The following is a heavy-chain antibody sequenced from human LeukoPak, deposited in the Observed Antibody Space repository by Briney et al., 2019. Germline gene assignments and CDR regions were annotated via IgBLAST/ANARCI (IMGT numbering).Heavy chain of an antibody. CDR1: GFTFTSYS. CDR3: ARDSHDYGDYASFDY. V-gene: IGHV3-21*01. D-gene: IGHD4-17*01. J-gene: IGHJ4*02. CDR2: ISSSSSYI. Sequence: NPGGSLRLSCAASGFTFTSYSMNWVRQAPGKGLEWVSSISSSSSYIYYADSVKGRFTISRDNAKNSLYLQMNSLRAEDTAVYYCARDSHDYGDYASFDYWGQGTLVTVSS.